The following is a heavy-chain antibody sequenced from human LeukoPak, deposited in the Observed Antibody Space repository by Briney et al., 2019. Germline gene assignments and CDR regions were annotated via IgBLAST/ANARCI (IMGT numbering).Heavy chain of an antibody. CDR3: VRVLTPSRDDQIFDY. J-gene: IGHJ4*02. Sequence: GGSLRLSCAASGFTFSSYSMNWVRQAPGKGLEWVSWISSTSTCIYNAASVKSRFTISRDNAKNSLFLQMNSLRAADTAVYYCVRVLTPSRDDQIFDYWGQGTLVTVSS. CDR2: ISSTSTCI. V-gene: IGHV3-21*01. CDR1: GFTFSSYS. D-gene: IGHD5-24*01.